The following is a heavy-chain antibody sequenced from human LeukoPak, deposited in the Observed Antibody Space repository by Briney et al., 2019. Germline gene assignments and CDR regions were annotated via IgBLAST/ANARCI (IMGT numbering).Heavy chain of an antibody. V-gene: IGHV4-61*02. CDR3: ARDEHYYDSRGENAFDI. D-gene: IGHD3-22*01. CDR1: GGSISSGSYY. CDR2: IYTSGSS. Sequence: SETLSLTCTVSGGSISSGSYYWTWIRQPARKGLELIGRIYTSGSSSYNPSLKSRVTISVDTSKNQFSLKLSSVTAADTAVYYCARDEHYYDSRGENAFDIWGQGTMVTVSP. J-gene: IGHJ3*02.